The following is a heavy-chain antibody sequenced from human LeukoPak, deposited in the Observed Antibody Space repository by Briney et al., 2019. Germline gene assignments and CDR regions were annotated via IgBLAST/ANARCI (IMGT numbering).Heavy chain of an antibody. CDR2: ISYDGNNK. CDR3: ARGVPEGQWLLHY. D-gene: IGHD6-19*01. J-gene: IGHJ4*02. Sequence: PGGSLRLSCAASGFTFSTYEMNWVRQAPGKGLEWVAVISYDGNNKYYAEFVKGRFTISRDNSKNTLYLQMNSLRAEDTAVYYCARGVPEGQWLLHYWGQGTLVTVSS. V-gene: IGHV3-30-3*01. CDR1: GFTFSTYE.